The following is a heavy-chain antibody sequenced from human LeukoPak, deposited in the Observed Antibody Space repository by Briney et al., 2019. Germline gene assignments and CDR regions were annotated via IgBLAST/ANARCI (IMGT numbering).Heavy chain of an antibody. CDR3: ARFAAGGSYYYYMDV. D-gene: IGHD6-25*01. CDR1: GFTFSSYT. CDR2: ICTSSTTI. Sequence: GGSLRLSCAASGFTFSSYTMNWVRQPPGKGLEWVSNICTSSTTIYYADSVKGRFTISRDNAKNSLYLQMNSLRADDTAVYYCARFAAGGSYYYYMDVWGKGTTVTVSS. J-gene: IGHJ6*03. V-gene: IGHV3-48*01.